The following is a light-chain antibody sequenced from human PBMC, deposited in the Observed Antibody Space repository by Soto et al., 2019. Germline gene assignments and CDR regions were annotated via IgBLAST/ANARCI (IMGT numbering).Light chain of an antibody. Sequence: QSALTQPASVSGSPGQSIAISCTGTSGDVGGYSYVSWYQQQPGKAPKLVISDVSNRPSGVSDRFSGSKSGNTTSLTISGLQTEDEADYYCASYTTSSTYVFGTGTKVTVL. CDR3: ASYTTSSTYV. V-gene: IGLV2-14*01. CDR1: SGDVGGYSY. CDR2: DVS. J-gene: IGLJ1*01.